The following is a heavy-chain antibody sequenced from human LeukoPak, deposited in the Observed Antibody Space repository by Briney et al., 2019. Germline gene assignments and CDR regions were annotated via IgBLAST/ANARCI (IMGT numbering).Heavy chain of an antibody. J-gene: IGHJ4*02. CDR3: ARAGSGWYKDY. D-gene: IGHD6-19*01. CDR1: GGSISSGDYY. CDR2: IYYSGST. Sequence: SETLSLTCTVSGGSISSGDYYWNWIRQPPGQGLEWIRYIYYSGSTNYNPSLKSRVTISVDTSKNQFSLKLSSVTAADTAVYYCARAGSGWYKDYWGQGTLVTVSS. V-gene: IGHV4-61*08.